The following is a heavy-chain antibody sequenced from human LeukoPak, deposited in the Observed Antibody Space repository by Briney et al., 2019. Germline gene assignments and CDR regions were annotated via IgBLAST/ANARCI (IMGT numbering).Heavy chain of an antibody. CDR3: TKDMDPGGINV. J-gene: IGHJ6*02. CDR2: FSLDSDNV. CDR1: GFTFHEKYA. V-gene: IGHV3-9*01. Sequence: PGGSLRLSCGASGFTFHEKYAMHWVWQAPGKGLERVSGFSLDSDNVGYADSVRGRFTVSRDRAKNSLYLQMNYLRPEDTALYFCTKDMDPGGINVWGQGTTVIVSS. D-gene: IGHD2-2*03.